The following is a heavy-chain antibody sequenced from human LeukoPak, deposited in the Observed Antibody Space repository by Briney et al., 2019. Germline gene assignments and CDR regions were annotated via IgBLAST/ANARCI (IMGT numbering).Heavy chain of an antibody. CDR2: MYYRGNT. V-gene: IGHV4-59*12. CDR1: GGSISSYY. J-gene: IGHJ5*02. D-gene: IGHD6-13*01. CDR3: AREVSKIAEGGGLFFHWFDP. Sequence: SETLSLTCTVSGGSISSYYWSWIRQPPGKGLEWIGYMYYRGNTNYDPSLKSRVTISIDTPNNQFSLKLSSVTAADTAVYYCAREVSKIAEGGGLFFHWFDPWGPGTLVTVSS.